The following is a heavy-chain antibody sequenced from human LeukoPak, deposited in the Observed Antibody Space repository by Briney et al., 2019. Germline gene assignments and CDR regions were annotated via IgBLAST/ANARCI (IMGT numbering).Heavy chain of an antibody. CDR3: ARDRRGSYYFFN. CDR1: GFIFSDYY. J-gene: IGHJ4*02. Sequence: GSLRLSCAASGFIFSDYYMSWIRQPPGKGLEWIGTIYHSGSTYYNPSLKSRVTISVDTSKNQFSLNLTSVTAADTAVYYCARDRRGSYYFFNWGQGTLVTVSS. D-gene: IGHD1-26*01. CDR2: IYHSGST. V-gene: IGHV4-38-2*02.